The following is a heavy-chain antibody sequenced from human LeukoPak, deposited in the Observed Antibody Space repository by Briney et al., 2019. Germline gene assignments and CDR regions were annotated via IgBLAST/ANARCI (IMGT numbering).Heavy chain of an antibody. CDR2: IFHRGSI. V-gene: IGHV4-59*01. CDR3: VREIRDAYNYYSHMDV. J-gene: IGHJ6*03. Sequence: PSETLSLTCSVSDDSISSYHWNWIRQSPGKGLEWIGYIFHRGSISYNPSLKSRVTISADASKNQISLRLVSVTPADTAVYYCVREIRDAYNYYSHMDVWGKGTTVIISS. CDR1: DDSISSYH. D-gene: IGHD5-24*01.